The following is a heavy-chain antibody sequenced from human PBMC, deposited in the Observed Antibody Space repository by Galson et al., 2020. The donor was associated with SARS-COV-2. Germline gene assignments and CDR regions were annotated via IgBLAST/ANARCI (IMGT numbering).Heavy chain of an antibody. V-gene: IGHV4-34*01. J-gene: IGHJ4*02. Sequence: ETSETLSLTCAVYVGSFSGYYWTWIRQLPGKGLEWIGDINHSGSTNYNPSLKSRVTISVDTSKNQFSLRLTSVSAADTGVYYCARFAISSAIDYWGQGTRVAVSS. D-gene: IGHD6-25*01. CDR3: ARFAISSAIDY. CDR2: INHSGST. CDR1: VGSFSGYY.